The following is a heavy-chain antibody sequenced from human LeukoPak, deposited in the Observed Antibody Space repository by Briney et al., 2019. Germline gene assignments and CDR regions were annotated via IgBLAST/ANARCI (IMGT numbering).Heavy chain of an antibody. D-gene: IGHD3-10*01. CDR2: IYYSGST. CDR1: GGSISSGGYY. Sequence: SQTLSLTCTVSGGSISSGGYYWSWIRQHPGKGLEWIGYIYYSGSTYYNPSLKSRVTRSVDTSKTLFTLKLSSVTGADTAVHYCARVEVLLWFGEFLIDYWGQGTLVTVSS. CDR3: ARVEVLLWFGEFLIDY. J-gene: IGHJ4*02. V-gene: IGHV4-31*03.